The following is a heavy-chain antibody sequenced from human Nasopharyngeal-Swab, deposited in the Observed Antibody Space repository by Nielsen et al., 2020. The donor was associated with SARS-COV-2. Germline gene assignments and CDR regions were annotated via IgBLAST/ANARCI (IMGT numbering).Heavy chain of an antibody. Sequence: WIRQPPGKGLEWIGEINHSGSTNYNPSLKSRVTISVDTSKNQFSLKLSSVTAADTAVYYCARGPTQQLARDYWGQGTLVTVSS. CDR3: ARGPTQQLARDY. J-gene: IGHJ4*02. V-gene: IGHV4-34*01. D-gene: IGHD6-13*01. CDR2: INHSGST.